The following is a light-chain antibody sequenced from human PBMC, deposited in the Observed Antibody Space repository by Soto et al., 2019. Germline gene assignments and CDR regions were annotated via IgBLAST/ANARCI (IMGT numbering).Light chain of an antibody. CDR3: MQALQTPLT. V-gene: IGKV2-28*01. Sequence: DIVMTQSPLSLPVTPGEPASISCRSSQSLLHYNGHNYLDWYLQKPGQSPQVLIYLGSYRASGVPDRFSGSGSGADFTLKISRVEAEDVGVYYCMQALQTPLTFGQGTRLEI. CDR2: LGS. J-gene: IGKJ5*01. CDR1: QSLLHYNGHNY.